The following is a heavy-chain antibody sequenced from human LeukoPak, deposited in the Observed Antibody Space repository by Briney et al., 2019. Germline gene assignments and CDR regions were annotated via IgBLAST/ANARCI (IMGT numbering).Heavy chain of an antibody. J-gene: IGHJ3*02. CDR2: IYYSGNT. CDR1: GGSISSYY. CDR3: AGEDYFDTSGYASWRFDI. D-gene: IGHD3-22*01. Sequence: SETLSLTCTVSGGSISSYYWSWIRQPPGKGLEWIGHIYYSGNTIYNPSLKSRVTISIDKSKNQFSLKLSSVTTADTAVYYCAGEDYFDTSGYASWRFDIWGQGTMVTVSS. V-gene: IGHV4-59*01.